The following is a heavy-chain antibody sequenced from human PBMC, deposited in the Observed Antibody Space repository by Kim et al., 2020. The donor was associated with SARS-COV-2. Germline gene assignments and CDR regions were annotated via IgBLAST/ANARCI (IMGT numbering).Heavy chain of an antibody. Sequence: SQTLSLTCAISGDSVSSNSAAWNWIRQSPSRGLEWLGRTYYRSKWYNDYAVSVKSRITINPDTSKNQFSLQLNSVTPEDTAVYYCARDFDGSCSGGSCYQKAYYYYGMDVWGQGTTVTVSS. CDR3: ARDFDGSCSGGSCYQKAYYYYGMDV. J-gene: IGHJ6*02. V-gene: IGHV6-1*01. CDR2: TYYRSKWYN. D-gene: IGHD2-15*01. CDR1: GDSVSSNSAA.